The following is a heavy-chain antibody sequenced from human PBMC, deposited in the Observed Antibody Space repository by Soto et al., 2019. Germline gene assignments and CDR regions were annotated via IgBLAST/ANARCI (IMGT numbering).Heavy chain of an antibody. V-gene: IGHV4-4*02. CDR1: GGSISSSNW. D-gene: IGHD3-22*01. J-gene: IGHJ4*02. CDR3: AGYPMRAGMSYFDY. CDR2: IYHSGST. Sequence: SETLSLTCAVSGGSISSSNWWSWVRQPPGKGLEWIGEIYHSGSTNYNPSLKSRVTISVDKSKNQFSLKLSSVTAADTAVYYCAGYPMRAGMSYFDYWGQGTLVTVSS.